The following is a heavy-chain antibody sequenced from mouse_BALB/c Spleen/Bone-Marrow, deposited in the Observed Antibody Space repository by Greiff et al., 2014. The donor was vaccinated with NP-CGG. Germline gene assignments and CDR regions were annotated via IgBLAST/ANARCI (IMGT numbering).Heavy chain of an antibody. J-gene: IGHJ4*01. D-gene: IGHD1-1*01. CDR3: ASYFYYAMDY. V-gene: IGHV3-6*02. CDR1: GYSITSGYY. Sequence: DVQLQESGPGLVKPSQSLSLTCSVTGYSITSGYYWNWIRQFPGNKLEWMGYISYDGSNNYNPSLKNRISITRDTSKNQFFLKLNSVTTEDTATYYCASYFYYAMDYWGQGTSVTVSS. CDR2: ISYDGSN.